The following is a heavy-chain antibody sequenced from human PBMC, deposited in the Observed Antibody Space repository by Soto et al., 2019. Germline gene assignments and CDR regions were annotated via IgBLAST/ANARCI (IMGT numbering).Heavy chain of an antibody. J-gene: IGHJ5*02. D-gene: IGHD2-15*01. CDR2: IFHSGNIYQSAST. CDR1: GVSVSSGGYS. V-gene: IGHV4-30-2*01. Sequence: QLKLQQSGSGLVKPSQTLSLTCAVSGVSVSSGGYSWTWIRQPPGKGLEWIGYIFHSGNIYQSASTYSNPSLQSRVTISVDRSMNHVSLQLSSVTAADTAVYYCATGRDWFDPWGQGTLVTVSS. CDR3: ATGRDWFDP.